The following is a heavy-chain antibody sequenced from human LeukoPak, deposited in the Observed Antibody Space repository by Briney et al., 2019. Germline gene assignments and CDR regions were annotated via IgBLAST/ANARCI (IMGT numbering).Heavy chain of an antibody. CDR2: IYHSGST. CDR1: GGSISSSNW. Sequence: SGTLSLTCAVSGGSISSSNWWSWVRQPPGKGLEWIGEIYHSGSTNYNPSLKSRVTISVDKSKNQFSLKLSSVTAADTAVYYCAKNYRPGKACYDHWGQGTLVTVSS. D-gene: IGHD1-14*01. V-gene: IGHV4-4*02. J-gene: IGHJ4*02. CDR3: AKNYRPGKACYDH.